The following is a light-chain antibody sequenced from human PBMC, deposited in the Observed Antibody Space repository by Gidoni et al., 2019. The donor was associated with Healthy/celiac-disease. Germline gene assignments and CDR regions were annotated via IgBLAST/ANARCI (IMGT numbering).Light chain of an antibody. CDR3: QKYNSAPLFT. CDR1: QGISNY. V-gene: IGKV1-27*01. J-gene: IGKJ3*01. Sequence: GDRVTITCRASQGISNYLAWYQQKPGKVPKLLIYAASTLQSGVPSRFSGSGSGTDFTLTISSLQPEDVATYYCQKYNSAPLFTFVPGTKVDIK. CDR2: AAS.